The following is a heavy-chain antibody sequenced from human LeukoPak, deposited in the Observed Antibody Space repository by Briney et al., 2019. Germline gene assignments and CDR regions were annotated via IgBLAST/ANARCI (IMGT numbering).Heavy chain of an antibody. CDR1: GYTFTGYY. V-gene: IGHV1-2*02. J-gene: IGHJ5*02. D-gene: IGHD5-18*01. CDR3: ARDWYSYTNLFDP. CDR2: INPNSGGT. Sequence: GASVKVSCKASGYTFTGYYMHWGRQAPGQGLEWMGWINPNSGGTNYAQKFQGRGTMTRDTSISTAYMELSRLRSDDTAVYYWARDWYSYTNLFDPRGQGTPVTVSP.